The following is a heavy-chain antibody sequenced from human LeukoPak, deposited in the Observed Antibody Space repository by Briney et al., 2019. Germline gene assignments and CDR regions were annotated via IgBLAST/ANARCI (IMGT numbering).Heavy chain of an antibody. D-gene: IGHD6-6*01. CDR1: GYTFTGYY. Sequence: GASVKVSCKASGYTFTGYYMHWVRQAPGQGLEWMGWINPNSGGTNYAQKFQGRVTITTDESTSTAYMELSSLRSEDTAVYYCARGATIAARPVGYFDYWGQGTLVTVSS. V-gene: IGHV1-2*02. J-gene: IGHJ4*02. CDR3: ARGATIAARPVGYFDY. CDR2: INPNSGGT.